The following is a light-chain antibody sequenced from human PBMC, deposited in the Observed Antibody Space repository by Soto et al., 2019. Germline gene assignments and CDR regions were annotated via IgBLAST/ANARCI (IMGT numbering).Light chain of an antibody. CDR3: CSYAGSSLWM. V-gene: IGLV2-23*01. CDR2: EAN. J-gene: IGLJ3*02. CDR1: GSDIGNYNL. Sequence: QSVLTQPAAVSGSLGQSITISCSGSGSDIGNYNLVSWYQQQPGKVPRLIIYEANKGPSGVSNRFSGSKSGNTASLTISDLQPDDECLYYCCSYAGSSLWMFGGGTKVTVL.